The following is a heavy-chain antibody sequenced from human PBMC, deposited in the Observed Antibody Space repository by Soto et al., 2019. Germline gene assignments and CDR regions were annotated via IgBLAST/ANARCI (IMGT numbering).Heavy chain of an antibody. CDR2: MYYSGTT. J-gene: IGHJ4*02. D-gene: IGHD4-4*01. CDR3: ARVSYDYNIVDY. CDR1: GGSVSSISYY. V-gene: IGHV4-39*01. Sequence: PSETLSLTCSVSGGSVSSISYYWGWIRQPPGKGLEWIGSMYYSGTTYYNPSLKSRVTISIDTSKNQFSLKLSSVTAADTAVYYCARVSYDYNIVDYWGQGTLVTV.